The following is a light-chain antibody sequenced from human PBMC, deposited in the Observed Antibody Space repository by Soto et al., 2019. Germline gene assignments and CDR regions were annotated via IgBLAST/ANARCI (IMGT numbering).Light chain of an antibody. CDR1: ESVPNSY. V-gene: IGKV3-20*01. CDR2: GAS. CDR3: LQYGSTPGT. J-gene: IGKJ1*01. Sequence: EIVLTQSPGTLSLSPGERATLSCRASESVPNSYLAWYQQKPGQAPRLLINGASSRATGTPDRFSGSGSGTDFTLIIDRLEPEDFALYFCLQYGSTPGTFGQGTKVDIE.